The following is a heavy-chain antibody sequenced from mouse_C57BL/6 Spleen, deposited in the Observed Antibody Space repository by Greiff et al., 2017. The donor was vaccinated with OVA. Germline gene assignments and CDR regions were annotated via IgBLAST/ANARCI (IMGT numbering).Heavy chain of an antibody. CDR3: TRVDTTVTYFDV. D-gene: IGHD2-13*01. CDR2: ISSGGDYI. V-gene: IGHV5-9-1*02. J-gene: IGHJ1*03. CDR1: GFTFSSYA. Sequence: EVQRVESGEGLVKPGGSLKLSCAASGFTFSSYAMSWVRQTPEKRLEWVAYISSGGDYIYYADTVKGRFTISRDNARNTLYLQMSSLKSEDTAMYYCTRVDTTVTYFDVWGTGTTVTVSS.